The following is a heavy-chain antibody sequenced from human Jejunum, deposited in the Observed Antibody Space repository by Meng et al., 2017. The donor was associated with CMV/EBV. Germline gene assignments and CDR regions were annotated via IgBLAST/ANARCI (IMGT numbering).Heavy chain of an antibody. J-gene: IGHJ4*02. CDR1: YY. CDR3: ARDGGNVWSGYIPPYYFDF. V-gene: IGHV1-2*02. CDR2: INPDSGAT. D-gene: IGHD3-3*01. Sequence: YYIHWVRPAPGQGLEWVGWINPDSGATRYAPKFQDRVTMTRDRSITTASMELIRLTSDDTAMYYCARDGGNVWSGYIPPYYFDFWGQGSLVTVSS.